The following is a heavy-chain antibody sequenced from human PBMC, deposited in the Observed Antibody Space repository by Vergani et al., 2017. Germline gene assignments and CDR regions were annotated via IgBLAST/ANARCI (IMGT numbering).Heavy chain of an antibody. V-gene: IGHV3-20*04. CDR2: INWHGGST. CDR1: GFTFDDYG. J-gene: IGHJ6*02. CDR3: GMYCNSPTCGTHPRVQNYGMDV. D-gene: IGHD2-2*01. Sequence: VELLESGGGVVRPGGSLRLSCAASGFTFDDYGMSWVRQAPGKGLEWVSGINWHGGSTGYADSVKGRFTISRDNAKNSLYLQMNSLRAEDTALYYCGMYCNSPTCGTHPRVQNYGMDVWGQGTTVTVSS.